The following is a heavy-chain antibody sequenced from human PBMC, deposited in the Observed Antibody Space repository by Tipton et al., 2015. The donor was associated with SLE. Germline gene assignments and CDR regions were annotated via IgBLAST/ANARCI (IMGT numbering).Heavy chain of an antibody. Sequence: LRLSCTVSGGFISDYYWSWIRQPPGKGLEWIGYIYYTGSTNYNPSLKSRVTMSVDPSKNHFSLKLSSVTAADTAVYFCARDSPTGEWDYWGQGTLVTVSS. D-gene: IGHD7-27*01. V-gene: IGHV4-59*01. J-gene: IGHJ4*02. CDR3: ARDSPTGEWDY. CDR1: GGFISDYY. CDR2: IYYTGST.